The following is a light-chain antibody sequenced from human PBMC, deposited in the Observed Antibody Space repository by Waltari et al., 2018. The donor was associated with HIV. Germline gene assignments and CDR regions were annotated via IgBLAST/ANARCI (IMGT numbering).Light chain of an antibody. CDR3: QQYNNWPRT. V-gene: IGKV3-15*01. CDR2: GAS. CDR1: QSISGN. Sequence: EIVMTQSPVTLSVSPGERATLSCRASQSISGNLAWYQQKPGQAPRLLIYGASTRATGIPASVSGSGSGTEFTLTISSLQSEDFAVYYCQQYNNWPRTFGQGTKLEIK. J-gene: IGKJ2*01.